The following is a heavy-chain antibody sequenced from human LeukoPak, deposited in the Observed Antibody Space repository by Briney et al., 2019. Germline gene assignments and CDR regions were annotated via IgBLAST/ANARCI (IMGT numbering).Heavy chain of an antibody. CDR2: ISISGGST. V-gene: IGHV3-23*01. Sequence: PGGSLRLSCAASGFTFSSYDMTWVRQAPGKGLQWVSTISISGGSTYYADSVKGRFTISRDNSKNTLYLQMNSLRAEDTAVYYCAKVGGAVDYWGQGTLVTVSS. CDR1: GFTFSSYD. CDR3: AKVGGAVDY. J-gene: IGHJ4*02. D-gene: IGHD1-26*01.